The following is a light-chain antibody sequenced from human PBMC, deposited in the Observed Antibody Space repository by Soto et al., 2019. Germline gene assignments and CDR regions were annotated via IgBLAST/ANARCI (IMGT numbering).Light chain of an antibody. CDR2: EVN. J-gene: IGLJ1*01. V-gene: IGLV2-23*02. Sequence: YALTQPSSLSVSPVQSITISCTGTSSNVGSYKLVSCYQQHPGKAPTLMIFEVNKRPSGVSNRFSGSKSGNTASLTISGLKVEDEADYYCCSSGGSPTYVFGTGTKVTVL. CDR3: CSSGGSPTYV. CDR1: SSNVGSYKL.